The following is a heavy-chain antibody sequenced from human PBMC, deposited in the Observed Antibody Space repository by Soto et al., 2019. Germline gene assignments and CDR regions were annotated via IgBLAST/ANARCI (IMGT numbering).Heavy chain of an antibody. J-gene: IGHJ6*02. Sequence: GGSLRLSCAASGFTFSSYGMHWVRQAPGKGLEWVAVISYDGSNKYYADSVKGRFTISRDNSKNTLYLQMNSLRAEDTAVYYCAKAREMAYYYYGMDVWGQGTTVTVSS. V-gene: IGHV3-30*18. CDR3: AKAREMAYYYYGMDV. CDR1: GFTFSSYG. CDR2: ISYDGSNK. D-gene: IGHD5-12*01.